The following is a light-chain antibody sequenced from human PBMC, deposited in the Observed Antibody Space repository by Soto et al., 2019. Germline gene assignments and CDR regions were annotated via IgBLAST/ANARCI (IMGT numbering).Light chain of an antibody. CDR3: LQESNYPLT. V-gene: IGKV1-6*01. CDR1: QGVRDD. Sequence: QMTQSPSSLSASVGDRVTITCRASQGVRDDVGWYQQKPGKAPKLLIYSASTLQSGVPSRFSGSGSGTDFTLNISGLQPEDFATYYCLQESNYPLTFGGGTKVEIK. J-gene: IGKJ4*01. CDR2: SAS.